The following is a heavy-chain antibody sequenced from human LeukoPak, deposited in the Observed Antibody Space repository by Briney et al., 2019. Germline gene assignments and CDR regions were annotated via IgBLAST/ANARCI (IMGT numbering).Heavy chain of an antibody. Sequence: GGSLRLSCAAPGFTFSNAWMSWVRQAPGKGLEWVGRIKSKTDGGTTDYAAPVKGRFTISRDDSKNTLYLQMNSLKTEDTAVYYCTTLDSGWYEYYFDYWGQGTLVTVSS. V-gene: IGHV3-15*01. J-gene: IGHJ4*02. CDR2: IKSKTDGGTT. CDR3: TTLDSGWYEYYFDY. CDR1: GFTFSNAW. D-gene: IGHD6-19*01.